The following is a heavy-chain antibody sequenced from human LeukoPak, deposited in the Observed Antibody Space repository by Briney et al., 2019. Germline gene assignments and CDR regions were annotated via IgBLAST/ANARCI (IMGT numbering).Heavy chain of an antibody. D-gene: IGHD3-10*01. Sequence: QSGGSLRLSCAASGFPVSSNCMTWVRQAPGKGLEWVSLIYGDSSTYYADSVKGRFIISRDNSKNTLYLQMNSLRADDTAVYYCARERIYYGSGRDLTDARLYYYYSMDVWGRGTTVTVSS. V-gene: IGHV3-53*01. CDR3: ARERIYYGSGRDLTDARLYYYYSMDV. J-gene: IGHJ6*02. CDR1: GFPVSSNC. CDR2: IYGDSST.